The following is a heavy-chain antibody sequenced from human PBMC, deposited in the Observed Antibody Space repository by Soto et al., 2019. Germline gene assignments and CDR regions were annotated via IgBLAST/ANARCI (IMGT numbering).Heavy chain of an antibody. J-gene: IGHJ4*02. CDR1: GFTFSSYA. Sequence: EVQLLESGGGLVQPGGSLRLSCAASGFTFSSYAMSWVRQAPGKGLEWVSAISGSGGSTYYADSVKGRFTISRDNSKNTLELQRNGGGVEDTAVYYCGKGAGQRNPPYYFDYWGQGSLVTVSS. CDR3: GKGAGQRNPPYYFDY. D-gene: IGHD2-2*01. V-gene: IGHV3-23*01. CDR2: ISGSGGST.